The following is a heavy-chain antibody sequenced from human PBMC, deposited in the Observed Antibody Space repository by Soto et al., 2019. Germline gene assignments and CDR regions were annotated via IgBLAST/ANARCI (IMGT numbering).Heavy chain of an antibody. J-gene: IGHJ2*01. Sequence: EVQLLESGGGLVQPGGSLRLSCAASGFTFSSYAMSWVRQAPGKGLEWVSAISGSGGSTYYADSVKGRFTISRDNSKNTLYLQMNSLRAEDTAVYYCAKGESAMVRGDAHWYFDLWGRGTLVTVSS. D-gene: IGHD3-10*01. V-gene: IGHV3-23*01. CDR1: GFTFSSYA. CDR3: AKGESAMVRGDAHWYFDL. CDR2: ISGSGGST.